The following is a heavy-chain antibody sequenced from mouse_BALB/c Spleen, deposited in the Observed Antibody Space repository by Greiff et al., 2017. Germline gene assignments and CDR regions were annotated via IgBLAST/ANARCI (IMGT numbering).Heavy chain of an antibody. CDR1: GFTFSDYG. V-gene: IGHV5-15*02. CDR3: ARDAGTPSYFDY. D-gene: IGHD3-3*01. Sequence: EVKLVESGGGLVQPGGSRKLSCAASGFTFSDYGMAWVRQAPGKGPEWVAFISNLAYSIYYADTVTGRFTISRENAKNTLYLEMSSLRSEDTAMYYCARDAGTPSYFDYWGQGTTLTVSS. CDR2: ISNLAYSI. J-gene: IGHJ2*01.